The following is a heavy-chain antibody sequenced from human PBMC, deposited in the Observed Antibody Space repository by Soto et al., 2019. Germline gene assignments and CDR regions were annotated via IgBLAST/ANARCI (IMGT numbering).Heavy chain of an antibody. D-gene: IGHD3-22*01. CDR1: GFSLSTSGVG. J-gene: IGHJ5*02. CDR3: AHSLIGYYYDSSGSHWFDP. CDR2: IYWDDDK. Sequence: QITLKESGPTLVKPTQTLTLTCTFSGFSLSTSGVGVGWIRQPPGKALEWLALIYWDDDKRYSPSLKSRLTITKDISKNQMVLTMTNMDPVDTATYYCAHSLIGYYYDSSGSHWFDPWGQGTLVTVSS. V-gene: IGHV2-5*02.